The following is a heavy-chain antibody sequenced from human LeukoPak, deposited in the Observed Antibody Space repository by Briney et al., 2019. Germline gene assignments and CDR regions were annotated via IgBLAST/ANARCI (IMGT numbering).Heavy chain of an antibody. D-gene: IGHD6-19*01. CDR3: ARDPGIAVAGFDY. CDR2: INSDGSST. J-gene: IGHJ4*02. V-gene: IGHV3-74*01. CDR1: GFAFSSYW. Sequence: GGSLRLSCAASGFAFSSYWMHWVRQAPGKGLVWVSRINSDGSSTSYADSVKGRFTISRDNAKNTLYLQMNSLRAEDTAVYYCARDPGIAVAGFDYWGQGTLVTVSS.